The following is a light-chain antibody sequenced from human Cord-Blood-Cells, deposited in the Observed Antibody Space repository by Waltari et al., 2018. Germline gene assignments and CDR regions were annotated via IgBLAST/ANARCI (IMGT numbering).Light chain of an antibody. CDR2: DVS. CDR1: SSGVGGYDY. V-gene: IGLV2-11*01. CDR3: CSYAGSYTLV. J-gene: IGLJ3*02. Sequence: QSALTQPRSVSGSPGQSVPIHCTGTSSGVGGYDYVSWYQQHPGKAPKLMMYDVSKRPSGVPDRFSGSKSGNTASLTISGLQAEDEADYYCCSYAGSYTLVFGGGTKLTVL.